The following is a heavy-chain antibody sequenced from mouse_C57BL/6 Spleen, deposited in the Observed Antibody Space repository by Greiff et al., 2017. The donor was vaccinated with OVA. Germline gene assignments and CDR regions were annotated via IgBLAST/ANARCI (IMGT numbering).Heavy chain of an antibody. CDR2: IDPSDSYT. CDR3: ARRSSDGYSLDY. V-gene: IGHV1-69*01. Sequence: QVQLQQPGAELVMPGASVKLSCKASGYTFTSYWMHWVKQRPGQGLEWIGEIDPSDSYTNYNQKFKGKSTLTVDKSSSTAYMQLSSLTSEDSAVYYCARRSSDGYSLDYWGQGTTLTVSS. D-gene: IGHD2-3*01. J-gene: IGHJ2*01. CDR1: GYTFTSYW.